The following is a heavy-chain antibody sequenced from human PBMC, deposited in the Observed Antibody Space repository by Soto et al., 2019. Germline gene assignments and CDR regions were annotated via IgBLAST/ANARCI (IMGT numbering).Heavy chain of an antibody. CDR3: TRDQGGWSPPPY. Sequence: ASVKVSCKASGYTFTGYYMHWVRQAPGQGLEWMGWINPNSGGTNYAQKFQGRVTMTRDTSISTAYMELSRLRSDDTAVYYCTRDQGGWSPPPYWGQGTLVTVSS. J-gene: IGHJ4*02. CDR1: GYTFTGYY. V-gene: IGHV1-2*02. D-gene: IGHD2-15*01. CDR2: INPNSGGT.